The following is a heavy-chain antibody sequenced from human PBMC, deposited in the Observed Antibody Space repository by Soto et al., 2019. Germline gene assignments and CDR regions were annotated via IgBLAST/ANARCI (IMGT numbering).Heavy chain of an antibody. Sequence: SVKVSCKASGFTFTISAVQWVLQARGQRLEWIGWIVVGSGNTNYAQKFQERVTITRDMSTSTAYMELSSLRSEDTAVYYCAAGSTTGPFAIWGKGKMV. CDR1: GFTFTISA. V-gene: IGHV1-58*01. D-gene: IGHD1-1*01. J-gene: IGHJ3*02. CDR3: AAGSTTGPFAI. CDR2: IVVGSGNT.